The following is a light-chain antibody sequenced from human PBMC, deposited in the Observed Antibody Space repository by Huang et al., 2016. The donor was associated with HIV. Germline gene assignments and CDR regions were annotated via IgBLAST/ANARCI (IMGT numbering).Light chain of an antibody. Sequence: ATLFCRASQSIDTNLAWYQQKPGQAPRLLMYRASTRATGIPARFSGSGSGTYFILTISSLQSEDLAVYYCQQYNSWLVFSFGPGTKVEIK. J-gene: IGKJ3*01. CDR3: QQYNSWLVFS. CDR1: QSIDTN. V-gene: IGKV3-15*01. CDR2: RAS.